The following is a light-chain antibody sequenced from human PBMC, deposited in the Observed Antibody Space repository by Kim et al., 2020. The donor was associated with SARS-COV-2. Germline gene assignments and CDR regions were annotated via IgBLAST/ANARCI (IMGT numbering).Light chain of an antibody. V-gene: IGKV1-33*01. J-gene: IGKJ4*01. CDR3: QQYDSVPPT. Sequence: SASIGDRVTITCQASQHITNYLFWYQQKPGQAPKLLIYDASNLQTGVPSRFSGGGSGTHFTLTISSLQPEDVATYFCQQYDSVPPTFGGGTKLEI. CDR2: DAS. CDR1: QHITNY.